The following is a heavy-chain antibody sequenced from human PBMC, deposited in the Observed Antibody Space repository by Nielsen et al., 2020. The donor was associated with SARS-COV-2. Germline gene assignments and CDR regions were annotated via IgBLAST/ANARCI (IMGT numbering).Heavy chain of an antibody. J-gene: IGHJ4*02. D-gene: IGHD3-9*01. CDR3: SRIASGDWIYYFDS. V-gene: IGHV3-74*01. Sequence: GESLKISCAASGFTFSSYWMHWVRQAPGKGLVWVARINSDGSSTSYADSVKGRFTISRDNAKNSLYLQMNSLRAEDTAIYYCSRIASGDWIYYFDSWVQGTLVTVSS. CDR2: INSDGSST. CDR1: GFTFSSYW.